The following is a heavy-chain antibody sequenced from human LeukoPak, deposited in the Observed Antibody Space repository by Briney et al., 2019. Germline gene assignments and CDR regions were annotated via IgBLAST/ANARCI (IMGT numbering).Heavy chain of an antibody. CDR3: ARLSSHCYNY. Sequence: GESLKISCNSSGYIYTSYWIGWVRQMPGKGLEWMGIIYPGDSDTRYSPSFQGQVTISADKSISTAYLQWSSLKASDTAMYYCARLSSHCYNYWGQGTLVTVSS. CDR1: GYIYTSYW. D-gene: IGHD2-2*02. V-gene: IGHV5-51*01. J-gene: IGHJ4*02. CDR2: IYPGDSDT.